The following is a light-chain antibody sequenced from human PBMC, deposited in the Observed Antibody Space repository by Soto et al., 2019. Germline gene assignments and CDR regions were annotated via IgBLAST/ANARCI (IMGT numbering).Light chain of an antibody. CDR1: QSLLHANGYNY. CDR3: IQALHTPPWT. CDR2: LGS. Sequence: DIVMTQSPLSLAVTPGEPASISCRSSQSLLHANGYNYLHWYLQKPGQSPQLLIYLGSNRASGVPDRFSGSGSGTDFTLKISRVEAEDVGFYYCIQALHTPPWTFGQGTKVEIK. V-gene: IGKV2-28*01. J-gene: IGKJ1*01.